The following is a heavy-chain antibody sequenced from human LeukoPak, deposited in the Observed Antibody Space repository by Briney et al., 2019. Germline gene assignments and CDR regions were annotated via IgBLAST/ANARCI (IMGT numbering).Heavy chain of an antibody. CDR1: GGSISSGDYY. CDR3: ARAAAGLRYFDL. V-gene: IGHV4-31*03. J-gene: IGHJ2*01. Sequence: SETLSLTCTVSGGSISSGDYYWSWIRQHPGKGLEWIGYIYYSGSTYYNPSLKSRVTISVDTSKNQFSLKLSSVTAADTAVYYCARAAAGLRYFDLWGRGTLVTVSS. D-gene: IGHD6-13*01. CDR2: IYYSGST.